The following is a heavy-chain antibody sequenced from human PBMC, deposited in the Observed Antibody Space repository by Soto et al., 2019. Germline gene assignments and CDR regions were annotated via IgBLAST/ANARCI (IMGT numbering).Heavy chain of an antibody. V-gene: IGHV1-8*01. CDR1: GYTFTSYD. CDR2: MNPNSGNT. J-gene: IGHJ5*02. D-gene: IGHD6-13*01. Sequence: QVQLVQSGAEVKKPGASVKVSCKASGYTFTSYDINWVRQATGQGLEWMGWMNPNSGNTGYAQKFQGRVTMTRNTSISTAYMELSSLRSEDTAVYFCARERSAAGTGWFDPWGQGTLVTVST. CDR3: ARERSAAGTGWFDP.